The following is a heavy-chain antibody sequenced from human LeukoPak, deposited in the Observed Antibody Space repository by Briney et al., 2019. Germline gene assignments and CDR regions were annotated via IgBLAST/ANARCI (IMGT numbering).Heavy chain of an antibody. CDR1: GYTLTKLS. CDR3: AIGYSSSWSGWFDP. J-gene: IGHJ5*02. CDR2: FDPEDGET. D-gene: IGHD6-13*01. V-gene: IGHV1-24*01. Sequence: ASVKVSCKVSGYTLTKLSMHWVRQAPGKGLEWMGGFDPEDGETIYAQKFQGRVTMTEDTSTDTAYMELSSLRSEDTAVYYCAIGYSSSWSGWFDPWGQGTLVTVSS.